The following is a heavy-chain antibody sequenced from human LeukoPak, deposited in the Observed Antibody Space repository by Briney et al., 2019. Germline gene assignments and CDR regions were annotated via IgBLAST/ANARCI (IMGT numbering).Heavy chain of an antibody. V-gene: IGHV1-2*04. CDR1: GYTFTGYY. CDR3: ARGLGYCSGGSCYIHDY. Sequence: ASVKVSCKASGYTFTGYYMHWVRQAPGQGLEWMGWINPNSGGTNYAQKFQGWVTMTRDTSISTVYTELSSLRSDATAVYYCARGLGYCSGGSCYIHDYWGQGTLVTVSS. D-gene: IGHD2-15*01. CDR2: INPNSGGT. J-gene: IGHJ4*02.